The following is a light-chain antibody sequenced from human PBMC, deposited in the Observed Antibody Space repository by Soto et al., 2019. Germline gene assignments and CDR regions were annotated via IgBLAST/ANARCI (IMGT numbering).Light chain of an antibody. CDR3: QQYGSFNEWT. CDR1: QSVSSSY. J-gene: IGKJ1*01. CDR2: GAS. V-gene: IGKV3-20*01. Sequence: EIVLTQSPGTLSLSPGERATLSCRASQSVSSSYLAWYQQKPGQAPRLLIYGASNRATGIPDRFSGSGSGTDFTLTISRLEPEDFAVYYCQQYGSFNEWTFGQGTKVELK.